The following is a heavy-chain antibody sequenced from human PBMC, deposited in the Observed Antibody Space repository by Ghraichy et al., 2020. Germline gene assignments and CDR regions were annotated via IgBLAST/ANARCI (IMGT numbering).Heavy chain of an antibody. CDR2: ISSSSAYI. Sequence: GGSLRLSCEGSGFIFNNYDMNWVRQAPGKGLEWVSSISSSSAYIYYADSVKGRFTISRDNAKNSLYLQMNSLRAEDTALYYCAREGTTLTTYYYFDYWGQGTLVTVSS. V-gene: IGHV3-21*01. J-gene: IGHJ4*02. CDR3: AREGTTLTTYYYFDY. CDR1: GFIFNNYD. D-gene: IGHD4-17*01.